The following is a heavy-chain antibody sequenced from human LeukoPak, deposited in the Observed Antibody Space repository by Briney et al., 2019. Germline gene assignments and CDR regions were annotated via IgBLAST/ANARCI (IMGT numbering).Heavy chain of an antibody. Sequence: PGRSLRLSCAASGFTFSSYAMSWVRQAPGKGLEWVSAISGSGGSTYYADSVKGRFTISRDNSKNTLYLQMNSLRAEDTAVYYCARSGRRWLLKEHPHAFDIWGQGTMVTVSS. CDR2: ISGSGGST. CDR1: GFTFSSYA. J-gene: IGHJ3*02. D-gene: IGHD3-22*01. CDR3: ARSGRRWLLKEHPHAFDI. V-gene: IGHV3-23*01.